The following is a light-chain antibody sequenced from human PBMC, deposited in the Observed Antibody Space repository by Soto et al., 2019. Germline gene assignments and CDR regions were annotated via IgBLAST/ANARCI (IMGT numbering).Light chain of an antibody. J-gene: IGKJ4*01. Sequence: DIQMTQSPSSLSASLGDRVTITCRASQSLGIWLAWHQQKPGKATKLLIYDASTLKSGVPSRFRGSGSETEFSITIRALQPEDFATYYCQQLSRYPLTFGEGTKVDIK. CDR2: DAS. CDR1: QSLGIW. V-gene: IGKV1-9*01. CDR3: QQLSRYPLT.